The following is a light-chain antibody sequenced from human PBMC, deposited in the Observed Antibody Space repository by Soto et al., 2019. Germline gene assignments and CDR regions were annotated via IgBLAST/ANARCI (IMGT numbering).Light chain of an antibody. CDR2: GAS. CDR1: QGITNY. CDR3: QKYVSAPFT. J-gene: IGKJ3*01. Sequence: DIQMTQSPSSLSASVGDRVTITCRASQGITNYLAWYQQKPGKAPKLLIYGASTLQSVVPSRFSGSGSGTDFTLTISSLQPEDVATYYCQKYVSAPFTFRPGTKVDIK. V-gene: IGKV1-27*01.